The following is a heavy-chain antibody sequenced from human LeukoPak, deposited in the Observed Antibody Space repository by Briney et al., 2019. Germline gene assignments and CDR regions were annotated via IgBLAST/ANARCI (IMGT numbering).Heavy chain of an antibody. Sequence: GGSLRLSCAASGFTFSSYAMSWVRQAPGKGLEWVSAISGSGGSTYYADSVKGRFTISRDNSKNTLYLQMNSLRAEDTAVYYCAKDSHYYDSRGYAPDYWGQGTLVTVSS. CDR2: ISGSGGST. D-gene: IGHD3-22*01. CDR1: GFTFSSYA. CDR3: AKDSHYYDSRGYAPDY. J-gene: IGHJ4*02. V-gene: IGHV3-23*01.